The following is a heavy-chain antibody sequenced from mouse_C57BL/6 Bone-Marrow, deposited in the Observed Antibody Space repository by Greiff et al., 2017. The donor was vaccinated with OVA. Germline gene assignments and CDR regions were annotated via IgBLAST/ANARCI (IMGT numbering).Heavy chain of an antibody. J-gene: IGHJ2*01. CDR1: GYTFTDYW. V-gene: IGHV1-9*01. Sequence: VQLQQSGAELMKPGASVKLSCKATGYTFTDYWIEWVKQRPGHGLEWIGEILPGSGSTNYNEKFKGKATFTADNSSNTAYMQLSSLTTEDSAIDYYAIISYDYPYFDYWGQGTTLTVSA. D-gene: IGHD2-4*01. CDR2: ILPGSGST. CDR3: AIISYDYPYFDY.